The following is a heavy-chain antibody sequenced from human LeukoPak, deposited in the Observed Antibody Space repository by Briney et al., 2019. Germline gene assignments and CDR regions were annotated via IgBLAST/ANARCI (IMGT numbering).Heavy chain of an antibody. D-gene: IGHD6-19*01. CDR2: MNPNSGNT. V-gene: IGHV1-8*01. Sequence: ASVKVSCKASGYTFTSYDINWVRQATGQGLEWMGWMNPNSGNTGYAQKFQGRVTMTRSTSISTAYMELSSLRSEDTAVYYCARTHKRKYSSGWYGGGYYYYYMDVWGKGTTVTVSS. J-gene: IGHJ6*03. CDR3: ARTHKRKYSSGWYGGGYYYYYMDV. CDR1: GYTFTSYD.